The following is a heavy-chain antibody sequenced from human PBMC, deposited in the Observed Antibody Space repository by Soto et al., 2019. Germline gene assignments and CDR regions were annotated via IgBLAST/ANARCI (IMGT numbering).Heavy chain of an antibody. V-gene: IGHV4-34*01. CDR3: ARGPRDYYGSGRLPNKRWFDP. J-gene: IGHJ5*02. CDR1: GGSFSGYY. CDR2: INHSGST. Sequence: SETLSLTCAVYGGSFSGYYWSWIRQPPRKGLEWIGEINHSGSTNYNPSLKSRVTISVDTSKNQFSLKLSSVTAADTAVYYCARGPRDYYGSGRLPNKRWFDPWGQGTLVTVSS. D-gene: IGHD3-10*01.